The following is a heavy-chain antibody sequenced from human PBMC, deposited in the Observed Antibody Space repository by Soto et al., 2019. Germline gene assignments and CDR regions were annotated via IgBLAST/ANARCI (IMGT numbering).Heavy chain of an antibody. J-gene: IGHJ4*02. V-gene: IGHV3-23*01. CDR3: ANEIRPNDY. CDR1: GLPFSSHA. Sequence: EVQLLESGGGLVQPGGSLRLSCAASGLPFSSHAMSWVRQAPGKGLEWVSSISISGGNTYYADSVRGRFTISRDNSKNKFYLHMNSLTAEDTAIYYCANEIRPNDYWGQGTLVTVSS. CDR2: ISISGGNT. D-gene: IGHD4-17*01.